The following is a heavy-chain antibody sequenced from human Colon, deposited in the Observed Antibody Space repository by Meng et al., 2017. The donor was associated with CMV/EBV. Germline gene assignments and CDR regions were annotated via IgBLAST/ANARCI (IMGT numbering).Heavy chain of an antibody. Sequence: GGSLRLSCAASGFTFSSYAMHWVRQAPGKGLEWVAVISYDGSNKYYADSVKGRMAISRDNSKNTLWLHMDSLRPEDTALYYCAREGYSNFDYWGQGTLVTVSS. D-gene: IGHD4-11*01. V-gene: IGHV3-30*09. J-gene: IGHJ4*02. CDR3: AREGYSNFDY. CDR2: ISYDGSNK. CDR1: GFTFSSYA.